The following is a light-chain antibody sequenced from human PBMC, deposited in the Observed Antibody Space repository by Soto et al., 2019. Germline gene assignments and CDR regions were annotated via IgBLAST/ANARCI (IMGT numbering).Light chain of an antibody. Sequence: QSALTQPASVSGSPGQSITISCTGTSNDIGGYNYVSWYQQYPGKAPKLMIYDVSNRPSGVSNRFSGSKSGNTASLTISGLQAEDEADYYCSSYTSSSTRVFGGGTKLTV. CDR2: DVS. CDR3: SSYTSSSTRV. J-gene: IGLJ2*01. CDR1: SNDIGGYNY. V-gene: IGLV2-14*01.